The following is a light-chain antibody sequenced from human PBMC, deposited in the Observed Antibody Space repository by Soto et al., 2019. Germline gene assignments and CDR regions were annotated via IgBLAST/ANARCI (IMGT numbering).Light chain of an antibody. CDR2: GTS. CDR3: QHSSSPFT. Sequence: ELILTQSPDTLSLSLGERATVSCRASQSISSAYLAWLQQKPDQAPRLLIYGTSTRATGIPDRFSGSGSGTDFTLTINRLEPEDFAVYYCQHSSSPFTFGPGTKVEIK. V-gene: IGKV3-20*01. CDR1: QSISSAY. J-gene: IGKJ3*01.